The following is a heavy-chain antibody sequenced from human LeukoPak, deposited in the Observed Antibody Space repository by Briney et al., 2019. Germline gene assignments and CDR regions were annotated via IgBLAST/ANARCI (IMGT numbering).Heavy chain of an antibody. CDR2: IYYSGST. V-gene: IGHV4-31*03. CDR3: ARRIAAAVTFDY. D-gene: IGHD6-13*01. CDR1: GGSISSGGYY. J-gene: IGHJ4*02. Sequence: PSQTLSLTCTVSGGSISSGGYYWSWIRQHPGKGLEWIGYIYYSGSTYYNPSLKSRVTISVDTSKNQFSLKLSSVTAADTAVYYCARRIAAAVTFDYCGQRTLVTASS.